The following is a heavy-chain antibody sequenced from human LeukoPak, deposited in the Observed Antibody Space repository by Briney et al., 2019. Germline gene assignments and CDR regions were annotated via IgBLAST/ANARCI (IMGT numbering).Heavy chain of an antibody. Sequence: GGSLRLSCAASGFTFSSYSMNWGRQAPGKGLEWVSSISSSSYIYYADSVKGRFTISRDTAKNSLYLQMNSLRAEDTAVYYCARESDFNPPDYWGQGTLVTVSS. J-gene: IGHJ4*02. CDR2: ISSSSYI. CDR3: ARESDFNPPDY. V-gene: IGHV3-21*01. CDR1: GFTFSSYS.